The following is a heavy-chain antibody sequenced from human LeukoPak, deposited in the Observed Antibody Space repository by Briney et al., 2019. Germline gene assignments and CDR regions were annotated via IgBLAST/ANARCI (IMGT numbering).Heavy chain of an antibody. D-gene: IGHD3-10*01. J-gene: IGHJ3*02. V-gene: IGHV3-74*01. CDR2: IKSDGSST. Sequence: LPGGSLRLSCAASGFTFSGYWMHWVRQAPGKGLVWVSRIKSDGSSTSYADSVKGRFTISRDNAKNTLYLQMNSLRAEDTAVYYCARVSIWFGEYAFDIWGQGTMVTVSS. CDR3: ARVSIWFGEYAFDI. CDR1: GFTFSGYW.